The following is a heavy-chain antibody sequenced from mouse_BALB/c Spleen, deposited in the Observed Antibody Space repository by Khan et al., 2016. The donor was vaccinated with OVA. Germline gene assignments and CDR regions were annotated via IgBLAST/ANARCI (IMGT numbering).Heavy chain of an antibody. CDR2: INPHIGET. D-gene: IGHD1-1*01. CDR1: GYSFTGYF. CDR3: ARKNGSDFDY. V-gene: IGHV1-20*02. J-gene: IGHJ2*01. Sequence: EVQLQQSGPELVKPGASVKISCKASGYSFTGYFMNWVMQSHGKSLEWIGRINPHIGETFYNQKFTGKATLTVDESSSTAHMELRSLASEDSAVYYSARKNGSDFDYWGQGTTLTVSS.